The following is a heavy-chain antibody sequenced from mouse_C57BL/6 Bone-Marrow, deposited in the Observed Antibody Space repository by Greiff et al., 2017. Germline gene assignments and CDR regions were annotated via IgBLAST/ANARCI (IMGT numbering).Heavy chain of an antibody. CDR1: GFSLTSYG. V-gene: IGHV2-2*01. D-gene: IGHD1-1*01. J-gene: IGHJ1*03. CDR2: IWSGGST. Sequence: VQLQQSGPGLVQPSQSLSITCTVSGFSLTSYGVHWVRQSPGKGLEWLGVIWSGGSTDYNAAFISRLSISKDNSKSQVFFKMNSLQADDTAIYYCARNYLHYYGSSYDWYFDVWGTGTTVTVSS. CDR3: ARNYLHYYGSSYDWYFDV.